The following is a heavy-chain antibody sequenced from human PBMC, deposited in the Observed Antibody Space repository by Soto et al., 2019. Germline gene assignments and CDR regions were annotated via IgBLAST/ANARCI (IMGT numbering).Heavy chain of an antibody. CDR1: GGSISSSNW. J-gene: IGHJ6*02. CDR2: IYHSGST. Sequence: PSETLSLTCAVSGGSISSSNWWNWVRQPPGKGLEWIGEIYHSGSTNYNPSLKSRVTISVDKSKNQFSLKLSSVTAADTAVYYCARGLGFGDPNTLDVWGQGTTVTVSS. V-gene: IGHV4-4*02. D-gene: IGHD3-10*01. CDR3: ARGLGFGDPNTLDV.